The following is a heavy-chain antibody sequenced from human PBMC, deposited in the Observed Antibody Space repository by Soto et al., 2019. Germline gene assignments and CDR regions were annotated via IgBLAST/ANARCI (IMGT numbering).Heavy chain of an antibody. Sequence: SQTLSLTCAISGDSVSSNSAAWNWIRQSPSRGLEWLGRTYYRSKWYNDYAVSVKSRITINPDTSKNQFSLQLNSVTPEDTAVYYCARDLTVSCSGGSCYYDAFDIWGQGTMVTVSS. CDR3: ARDLTVSCSGGSCYYDAFDI. CDR1: GDSVSSNSAA. D-gene: IGHD2-15*01. V-gene: IGHV6-1*01. CDR2: TYYRSKWYN. J-gene: IGHJ3*02.